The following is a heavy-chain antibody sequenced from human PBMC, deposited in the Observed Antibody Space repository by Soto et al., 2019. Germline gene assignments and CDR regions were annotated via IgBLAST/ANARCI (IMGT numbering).Heavy chain of an antibody. CDR3: AKHSGHYDFDS. CDR2: IDYSGST. Sequence: SETLSLTCIVSGGSISSAYWIWIRQPPGKGLEWIAYIDYSGSTHPNPSLKGRVTMSLDTSKNQFPLKLSSVTASDTAVYFCAKHSGHYDFDSWGQGTRVTVSS. J-gene: IGHJ4*02. D-gene: IGHD1-26*01. V-gene: IGHV4-59*01. CDR1: GGSISSAY.